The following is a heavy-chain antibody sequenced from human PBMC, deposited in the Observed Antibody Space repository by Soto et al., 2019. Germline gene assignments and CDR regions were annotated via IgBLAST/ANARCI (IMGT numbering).Heavy chain of an antibody. CDR1: GGTFSPYT. CDR2: IIPFHGVT. CDR3: TIDWDITVSNWSFGGF. V-gene: IGHV1-69*08. D-gene: IGHD7-27*01. J-gene: IGHJ4*02. Sequence: QVQLVQSGAEVNKPGSSVKVSCKASGGTFSPYTINWVRQAPGQGLEWMGRIIPFHGVTNYAQKFQARVTITAAKTTSTAYMELSGLRFEDTAMYYCTIDWDITVSNWSFGGFCGRGTLVTVSS.